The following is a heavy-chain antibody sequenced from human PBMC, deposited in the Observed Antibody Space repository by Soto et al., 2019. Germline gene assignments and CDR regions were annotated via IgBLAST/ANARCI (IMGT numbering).Heavy chain of an antibody. V-gene: IGHV3-33*01. CDR3: AREGAYYDSSAQGMDV. CDR2: IWYDGSNK. CDR1: GFTFSSYG. D-gene: IGHD3-22*01. J-gene: IGHJ6*02. Sequence: QVQLVESGGGVVQPGRSLRLSCAASGFTFSSYGMHWVRQAPGKGLEWVAVIWYDGSNKYYADSVKGRFTISRDNSKNTLYLQMNSLRAEHTAVYYCAREGAYYDSSAQGMDVWGQGTTVTVSS.